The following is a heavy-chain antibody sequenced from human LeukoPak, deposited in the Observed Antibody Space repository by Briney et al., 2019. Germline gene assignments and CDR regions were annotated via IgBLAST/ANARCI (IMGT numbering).Heavy chain of an antibody. CDR1: GGSNSSSSYY. J-gene: IGHJ4*02. V-gene: IGHV4-39*01. CDR3: ARHFLATVATPDFDY. D-gene: IGHD5-12*01. CDR2: IYYSGST. Sequence: SETLSLTCTVSGGSNSSSSYYWGWIRQPPGKGLEWIGSIYYSGSTYYNPSLKSRVTISVDTSKNQFSLKLSSVTAADTAVYYCARHFLATVATPDFDYWGQGTLVTVSS.